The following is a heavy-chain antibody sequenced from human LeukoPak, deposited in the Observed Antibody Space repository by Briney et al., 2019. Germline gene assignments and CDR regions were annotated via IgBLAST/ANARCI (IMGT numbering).Heavy chain of an antibody. J-gene: IGHJ1*01. CDR3: AKALSYYDSSGYYPKSEYFQH. V-gene: IGHV3-9*01. D-gene: IGHD3-22*01. Sequence: GRSLRLSCAASGFTFDDYAMHWVRQAPGKGLEWVSGISWNSGSIGYADSVKGRFTTSRDNAKNSLYLQMNSLRAEDTALYYCAKALSYYDSSGYYPKSEYFQHWGQGTLVTVSS. CDR1: GFTFDDYA. CDR2: ISWNSGSI.